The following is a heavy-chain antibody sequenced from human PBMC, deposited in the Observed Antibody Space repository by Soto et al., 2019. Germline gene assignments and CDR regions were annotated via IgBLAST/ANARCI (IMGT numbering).Heavy chain of an antibody. CDR1: GYTFTSYY. Sequence: ASVKVSCKASGYTFTSYYMHWVRQAPGQGLEWMGIINPSGGSTSYAQKFQGRVTMTRDTSTITVYMELSSLRSEDTAVYYCARFPVAGPYYYYYGMDVWGQGTTVTVSS. CDR2: INPSGGST. CDR3: ARFPVAGPYYYYYGMDV. D-gene: IGHD6-19*01. V-gene: IGHV1-46*01. J-gene: IGHJ6*02.